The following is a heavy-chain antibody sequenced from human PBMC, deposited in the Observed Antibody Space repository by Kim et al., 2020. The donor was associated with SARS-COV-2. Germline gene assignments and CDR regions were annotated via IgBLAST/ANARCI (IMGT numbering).Heavy chain of an antibody. CDR3: AKEDSGSPGWFDP. D-gene: IGHD1-26*01. CDR1: GFTFSSYA. J-gene: IGHJ5*02. CDR2: IYSGSTST. Sequence: GGSLRLSCEASGFTFSSYAMGWVRQAPGKGLEWVSLIYSGSTSTYYADSVKGRFTISRDDSKNTLYLQVNSLRAEDTAVYYCAKEDSGSPGWFDPWGQGT. V-gene: IGHV3-23*03.